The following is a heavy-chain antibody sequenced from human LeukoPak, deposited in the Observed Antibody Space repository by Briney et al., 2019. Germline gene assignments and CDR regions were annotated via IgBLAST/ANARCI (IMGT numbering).Heavy chain of an antibody. CDR3: TKGGSYAPLDY. V-gene: IGHV3-23*01. D-gene: IGHD1-26*01. CDR2: INSGGDDT. J-gene: IGHJ4*02. CDR1: GFTISISA. Sequence: GGSLRLSYAASGFTISISAITWVRQAPGKGREGVLAINSGGDDTVHADSVKGRLIISRDNSKNTLYLQMNSLRAEDTAIYYCTKGGSYAPLDYWGQGTLVTVSS.